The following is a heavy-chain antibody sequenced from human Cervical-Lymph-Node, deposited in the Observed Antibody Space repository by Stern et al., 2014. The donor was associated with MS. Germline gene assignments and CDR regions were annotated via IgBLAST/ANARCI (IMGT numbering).Heavy chain of an antibody. CDR3: ARHGPPRRRDDSNHPNFDY. CDR2: LYYSGNT. D-gene: IGHD5-24*01. J-gene: IGHJ4*02. Sequence: QVQLQESGPGLVKPSETLSLTCTVSGGSISSNYWSWIRQPPGKGLEWIGYLYYSGNTNYNPSLKSRVTTSVDTSKNHISLSLSSVTAADTAVYYCARHGPPRRRDDSNHPNFDYWGPGTLVAVSS. V-gene: IGHV4-59*08. CDR1: GGSISSNY.